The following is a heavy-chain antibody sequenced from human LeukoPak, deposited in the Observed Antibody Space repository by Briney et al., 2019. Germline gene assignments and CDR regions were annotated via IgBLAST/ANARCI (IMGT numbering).Heavy chain of an antibody. CDR2: IFGSGSS. CDR3: ARDTPHPRGNFFES. J-gene: IGHJ4*02. Sequence: SETLSLTCTVSGGSISSYYWSWIRQPAGKGLEWIGRIFGSGSSRYSPSLKDRVTMSIDTSKHQIFLRLHSVTAADTAVYFCARDTPHPRGNFFESWGQGTLVTVSP. CDR1: GGSISSYY. V-gene: IGHV4-4*07.